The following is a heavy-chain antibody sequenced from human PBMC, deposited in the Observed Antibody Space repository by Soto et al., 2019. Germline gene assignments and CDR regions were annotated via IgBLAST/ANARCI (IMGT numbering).Heavy chain of an antibody. D-gene: IGHD6-13*01. CDR1: GFTFSSYS. CDR2: ISSSSSYI. V-gene: IGHV3-21*01. CDR3: ARGGLAAAGRPYYYYGMDV. Sequence: PGGSLRLSCAASGFTFSSYSMNWVRQAPGKGLEWVSSISSSSSYIYYADSVKGRFTISRDNSKNTLYLQMNSLRAEDTAVYYCARGGLAAAGRPYYYYGMDVWGQGTTVTAP. J-gene: IGHJ6*02.